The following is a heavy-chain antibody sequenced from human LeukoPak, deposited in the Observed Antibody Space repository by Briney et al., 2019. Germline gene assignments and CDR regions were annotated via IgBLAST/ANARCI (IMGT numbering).Heavy chain of an antibody. V-gene: IGHV3-48*03. D-gene: IGHD5-12*01. Sequence: GGSLRLSCAASGFTLSSYEMNWVRQAPGKGLEWVSYISSSGNLIYYADSVKGRFTISRDNSKNTLYLQMNSLRAEDTAVYYCARDSTASGYEHSAFDIWGQGTMVTVSS. CDR3: ARDSTASGYEHSAFDI. CDR1: GFTLSSYE. J-gene: IGHJ3*02. CDR2: ISSSGNLI.